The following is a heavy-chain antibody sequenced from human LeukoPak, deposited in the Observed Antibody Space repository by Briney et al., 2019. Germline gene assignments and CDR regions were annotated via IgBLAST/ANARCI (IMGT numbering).Heavy chain of an antibody. CDR3: ARHSDRTAYTAKGFDY. CDR1: GGSISSSDHF. Sequence: SETLSLTCSVSGGSISSSDHFWGWIRQPPGKGLEWIGSIYYSGTTYYNPSLKSRVTISADTSKNQFSLKLSSVTAADTAVYYCARHSDRTAYTAKGFDYWGQGTLVTVSS. J-gene: IGHJ4*02. V-gene: IGHV4-39*01. CDR2: IYYSGTT. D-gene: IGHD2-21*02.